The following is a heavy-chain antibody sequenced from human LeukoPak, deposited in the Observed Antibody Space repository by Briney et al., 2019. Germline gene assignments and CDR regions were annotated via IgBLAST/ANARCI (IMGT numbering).Heavy chain of an antibody. D-gene: IGHD1-7*01. CDR1: GGSVSSGSYY. J-gene: IGHJ4*02. CDR3: ARGELNGDYFDY. V-gene: IGHV4-61*01. Sequence: SETLSLTCTVSGGSVSSGSYYWSWIRQPPGKGLEWIGYIYYSGSTNYNPSLKSRVTISVDTSKNQFSLKLSSVTAADTAVYYCARGELNGDYFDYWGQGTLVTVSS. CDR2: IYYSGST.